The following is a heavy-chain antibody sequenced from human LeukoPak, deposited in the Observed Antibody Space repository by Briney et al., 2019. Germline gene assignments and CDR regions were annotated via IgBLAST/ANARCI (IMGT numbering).Heavy chain of an antibody. J-gene: IGHJ4*02. CDR1: GFTFSSYG. V-gene: IGHV3-30*18. CDR2: ISYDGSNK. Sequence: GGSLRLSCAASGFTFSSYGMHWVRQAPGKGLEWVAVISYDGSNKYYADSVKGRFTISRDNSKNTLYLQMNSLRAEDTAVYYCAKDSGAVLALVRGVIPYWGQGTLVTVSS. D-gene: IGHD3-10*01. CDR3: AKDSGAVLALVRGVIPY.